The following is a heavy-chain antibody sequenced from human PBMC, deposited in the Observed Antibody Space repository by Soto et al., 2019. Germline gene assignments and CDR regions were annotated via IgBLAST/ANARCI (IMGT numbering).Heavy chain of an antibody. CDR1: GGSVSSSSYY. V-gene: IGHV4-61*01. J-gene: IGHJ4*02. CDR3: ARVSGSSTGYFDY. D-gene: IGHD1-26*01. Sequence: SETLSLTCTVSGGSVSSSSYYWSWIRQPPGKGLEWIGYIYYSRSTNYNPSLKSRVTISVHTSKNQFSLKLSSVTAADTAMYYCARVSGSSTGYFDYWGQGTLVTVSS. CDR2: IYYSRST.